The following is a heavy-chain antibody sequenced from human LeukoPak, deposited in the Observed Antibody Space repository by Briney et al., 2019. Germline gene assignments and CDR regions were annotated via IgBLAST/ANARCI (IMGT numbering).Heavy chain of an antibody. CDR3: ARDRSWSYFDY. Sequence: GGSLRLSCAASGFTVSSHYMTWVRQAPGKGLEWVSVIYSGGSTYYADSVKGRFTISRDSSKNTLYLQVNSLRAEDTAVYYCARDRSWSYFDYWGQGTLVTVSS. D-gene: IGHD6-13*01. V-gene: IGHV3-66*01. CDR1: GFTVSSHY. J-gene: IGHJ4*02. CDR2: IYSGGST.